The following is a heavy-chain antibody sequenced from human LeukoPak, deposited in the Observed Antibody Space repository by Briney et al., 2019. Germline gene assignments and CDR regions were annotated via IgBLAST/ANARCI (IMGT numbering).Heavy chain of an antibody. D-gene: IGHD6-13*01. CDR1: GFTFSSYE. J-gene: IGHJ5*02. CDR3: AREGAAEGRRYSRNWFDP. V-gene: IGHV3-48*03. CDR2: ISTGGSTI. Sequence: PGGSLRLSCAASGFTFSSYEMNWVRQAPGKGLEWVSYISTGGSTINYADSVKGRFTISRDNAKNSLCLQMNSLRAEDTAVYYCAREGAAEGRRYSRNWFDPWGQGTLVTVSS.